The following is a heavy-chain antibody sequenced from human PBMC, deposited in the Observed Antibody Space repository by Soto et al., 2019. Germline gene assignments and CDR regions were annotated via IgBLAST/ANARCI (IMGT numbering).Heavy chain of an antibody. CDR2: TSDSGGST. D-gene: IGHD6-13*01. CDR1: GFTFSSYA. J-gene: IGHJ4*02. V-gene: IGHV3-23*01. CDR3: ARDWQQLAFDY. Sequence: GGSLRLSCAASGFTFSSYAMSWVRQAPGKGLEWVSDTSDSGGSTYYADSVKGRFTISRDNSKNTLYLQMNSLRAEDTAVYYCARDWQQLAFDYWGQGTLVTVSS.